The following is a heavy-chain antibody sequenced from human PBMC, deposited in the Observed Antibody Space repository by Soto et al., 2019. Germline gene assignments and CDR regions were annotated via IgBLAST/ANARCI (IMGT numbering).Heavy chain of an antibody. CDR2: IYYSGGT. D-gene: IGHD4-4*01. CDR3: AREDSRTVPGTFDI. V-gene: IGHV4-31*02. J-gene: IGHJ3*02. CDR1: GGSISSGGYY. Sequence: QVQLQESGPGLVKPSQTLSLTCSVSGGSISSGGYYWSWIRQHPGKGLEWIGYIYYSGGTHYNPSRKSRVTISVDTSKNQFSLKLSSVTAADTAVYYCAREDSRTVPGTFDIWGQGTMVTVSS.